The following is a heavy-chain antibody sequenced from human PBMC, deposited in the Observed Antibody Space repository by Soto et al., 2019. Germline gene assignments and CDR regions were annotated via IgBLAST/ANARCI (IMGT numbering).Heavy chain of an antibody. CDR3: ARVFLLMNDYSNYDY. J-gene: IGHJ4*02. V-gene: IGHV3-21*01. Sequence: EVQLVESGGGLVKPGGSLRLSCAASGFTFSSYSMNWVRQAPGKGLEWVSSISSSSSYIYYADSVKGRFTISRDNAKNSLYLQMNSLRAEDTAVYYCARVFLLMNDYSNYDYWGQGTLVTVSS. CDR1: GFTFSSYS. D-gene: IGHD4-4*01. CDR2: ISSSSSYI.